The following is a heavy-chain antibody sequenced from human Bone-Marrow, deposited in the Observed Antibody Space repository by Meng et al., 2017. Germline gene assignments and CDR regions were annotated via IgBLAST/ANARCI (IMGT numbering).Heavy chain of an antibody. V-gene: IGHV4-34*01. CDR3: AGISYYYGSGSYYKSYYFDY. J-gene: IGHJ4*02. Sequence: QVPPQRWGAGLFTPPATLALTCAVYGGSFSGYYWSWIRQPPGKGLEWIGEINHSGSTNYNPSLKSRVTISVDTSKNQFSLKLSSVTAADTAVYYCAGISYYYGSGSYYKSYYFDYWGQGTLVTVSS. D-gene: IGHD3-10*01. CDR2: INHSGST. CDR1: GGSFSGYY.